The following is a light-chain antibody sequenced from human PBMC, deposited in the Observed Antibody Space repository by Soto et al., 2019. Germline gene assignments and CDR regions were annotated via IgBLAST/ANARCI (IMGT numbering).Light chain of an antibody. Sequence: EIVLTPSPATLSSFPGDRVTLSCRASQYINTRLAWYQHRPGQAPRLLIYQTSSRATGIPDRFSGSGSGTDFTLTISRLEPEDFAVYYCQQYGSSPVTFGQGTRLEIK. CDR2: QTS. V-gene: IGKV3-20*01. CDR3: QQYGSSPVT. CDR1: QYINTR. J-gene: IGKJ5*01.